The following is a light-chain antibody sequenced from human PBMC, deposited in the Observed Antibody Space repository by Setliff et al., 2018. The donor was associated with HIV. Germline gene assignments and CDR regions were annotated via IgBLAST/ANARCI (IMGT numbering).Light chain of an antibody. CDR1: SSDVGGYSY. CDR2: EVR. Sequence: QSVLSQPASVSGSPGQSITISCTGTSSDVGGYSYVSWYQQHPGKAPKLIIYEVRNRPSGVSSRCSGSKSGNTASLTISGLQAEDEADYYCSSYASTNTLPFGTGTKVTVL. V-gene: IGLV2-14*01. CDR3: SSYASTNTLP. J-gene: IGLJ1*01.